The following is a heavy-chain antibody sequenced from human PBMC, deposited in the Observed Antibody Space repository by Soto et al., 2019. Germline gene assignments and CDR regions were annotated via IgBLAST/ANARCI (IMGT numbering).Heavy chain of an antibody. CDR2: ISGTVGTT. D-gene: IGHD6-19*01. CDR1: GFTFSSYA. CDR3: AKDYEQWLTPSFDH. Sequence: GGSLRLSCAASGFTFSSYAMNWVRQAPGKGLEWVSSISGTVGTTSYADSVKGRFTISRDNSKNTLYLQMNSLRAEDTAIYYCAKDYEQWLTPSFDHWGQGTLVTVSS. V-gene: IGHV3-23*01. J-gene: IGHJ4*02.